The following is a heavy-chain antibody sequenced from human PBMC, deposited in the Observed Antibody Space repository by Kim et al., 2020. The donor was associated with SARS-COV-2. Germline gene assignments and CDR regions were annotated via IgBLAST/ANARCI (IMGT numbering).Heavy chain of an antibody. Sequence: LKSLVTISVDASKNQFSLKLSAVTAADTAVYYCARGAAMVVGRTAYYFDYWGQGTLVTVSS. V-gene: IGHV4-31*01. D-gene: IGHD5-18*01. CDR3: ARGAAMVVGRTAYYFDY. J-gene: IGHJ4*02.